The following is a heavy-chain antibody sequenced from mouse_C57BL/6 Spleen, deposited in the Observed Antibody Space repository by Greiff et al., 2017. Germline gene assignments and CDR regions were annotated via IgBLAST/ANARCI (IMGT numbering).Heavy chain of an antibody. D-gene: IGHD2-13*01. CDR1: GYTFTSYW. CDR3: TRSYDCTSYFDY. Sequence: VQLQQPGAELVRPGTSVKLSCKASGYTFTSYWIGWVKQRPGHGLEWIGDIDPCGGYTNYNQKFKGKATLTVDKSSSTAYMQFSSLTSEDSAVYYGTRSYDCTSYFDYWGQGTTLTVSS. J-gene: IGHJ2*01. V-gene: IGHV1-63*01. CDR2: IDPCGGYT.